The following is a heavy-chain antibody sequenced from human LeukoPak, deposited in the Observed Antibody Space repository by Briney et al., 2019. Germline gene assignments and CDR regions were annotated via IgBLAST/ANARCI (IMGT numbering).Heavy chain of an antibody. J-gene: IGHJ4*02. Sequence: GGSLRLSRAASGFTFSSYAMTWVRQAPGKGLEWVSAISGSGGNTYYADSVKGRFTISRDNSKNTLYLQMNSLRAEDTAVYYCARGLRGGSGSLDYWGQGTLVTVSS. CDR1: GFTFSSYA. CDR2: ISGSGGNT. D-gene: IGHD3-10*01. V-gene: IGHV3-23*01. CDR3: ARGLRGGSGSLDY.